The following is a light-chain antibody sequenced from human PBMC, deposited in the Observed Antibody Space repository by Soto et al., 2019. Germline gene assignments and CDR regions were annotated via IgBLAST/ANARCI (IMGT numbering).Light chain of an antibody. CDR2: DVR. J-gene: IGLJ1*01. CDR1: SGDIGGYNY. CDR3: SSDTSSSAPYV. Sequence: QSVLTQPASVSGSPGQSIAISCNGTSGDIGGYNYVSWYQQHPGKAPKLIIYDVRRRPSGVSNRFSGSKSGNTASLTISGLQAEDEADYYCSSDTSSSAPYVFGTGTKLTVL. V-gene: IGLV2-14*01.